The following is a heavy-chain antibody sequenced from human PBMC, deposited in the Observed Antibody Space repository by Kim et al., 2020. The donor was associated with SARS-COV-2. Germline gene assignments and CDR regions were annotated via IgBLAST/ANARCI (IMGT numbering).Heavy chain of an antibody. CDR3: AAESRLGGGYYVDFQH. D-gene: IGHD3-3*01. V-gene: IGHV1-58*01. J-gene: IGHJ1*01. Sequence: KFQERVTITREMSTSTAYMELSSLRSEDTAVYYCAAESRLGGGYYVDFQHWGQGTLVTVSS.